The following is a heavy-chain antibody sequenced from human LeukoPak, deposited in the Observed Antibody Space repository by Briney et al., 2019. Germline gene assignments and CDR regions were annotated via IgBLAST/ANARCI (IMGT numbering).Heavy chain of an antibody. V-gene: IGHV3-30-3*01. Sequence: GGSLRLSCAASGFTFSSYAMHWVRQAPGKGLEWVAVISYDGSNKYYADSVKGRFTISRDNSKNTLYLQMNSLRAEDTAVYYCARDGVVSAADKYYGMDVWGQGTTVTVSS. CDR3: ARDGVVSAADKYYGMDV. J-gene: IGHJ6*02. CDR2: ISYDGSNK. D-gene: IGHD2-2*01. CDR1: GFTFSSYA.